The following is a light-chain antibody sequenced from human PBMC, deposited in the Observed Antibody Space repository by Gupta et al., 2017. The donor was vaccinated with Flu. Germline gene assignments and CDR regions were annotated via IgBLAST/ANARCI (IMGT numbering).Light chain of an antibody. J-gene: IGLJ3*02. Sequence: QSALTQPASVSGSPGQSITISCTGTSSDVGGYNYVPWYQQHPGKAPKLMIYEVSNRPSGVSNRFSGPKSGNTASLTISGLQAEDEADYYCSSYTSSSTPRVFGGGTKLTVL. CDR1: SSDVGGYNY. V-gene: IGLV2-14*01. CDR2: EVS. CDR3: SSYTSSSTPRV.